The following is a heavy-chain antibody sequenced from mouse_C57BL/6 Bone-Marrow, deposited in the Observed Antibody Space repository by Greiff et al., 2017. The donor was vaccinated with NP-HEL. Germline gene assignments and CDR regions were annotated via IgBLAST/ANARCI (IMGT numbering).Heavy chain of an antibody. CDR3: ARSGYYLYFDV. V-gene: IGHV1-64*01. D-gene: IGHD2-3*01. J-gene: IGHJ1*03. Sequence: VQLQQSGAELVKPGASVKLSCKASGYTFTSYWMHWVKQRPGQGLEWIGMIHPNSGSTNYNEKFKSKATLTVDKSSSTAYMQLSSLTSEDSAVYYCARSGYYLYFDVWGTGTTVTVSS. CDR1: GYTFTSYW. CDR2: IHPNSGST.